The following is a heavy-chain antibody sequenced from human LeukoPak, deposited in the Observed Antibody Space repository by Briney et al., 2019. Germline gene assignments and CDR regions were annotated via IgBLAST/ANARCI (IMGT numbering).Heavy chain of an antibody. Sequence: GGSLRLSCAASGFNFSSYSMNWVCQTPGKGLGCISYISGSSRTIYYADSVRGRFTISRDNAENSLYLQMSILRADDTALYYCARSPGNRSAEFHSWGQGARVTVSS. D-gene: IGHD2-2*01. CDR2: ISGSSRTI. V-gene: IGHV3-48*04. CDR1: GFNFSSYS. CDR3: ARSPGNRSAEFHS. J-gene: IGHJ4*02.